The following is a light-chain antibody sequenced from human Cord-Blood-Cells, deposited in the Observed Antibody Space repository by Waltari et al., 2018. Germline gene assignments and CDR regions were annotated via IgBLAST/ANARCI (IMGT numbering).Light chain of an antibody. CDR3: QQRSNWPLIT. CDR2: DAS. CDR1: QSVSSY. Sequence: IVLTQSPAPLSLSPGERATLSCRASQSVSSYLAWYQQKPGQAPRLLIYDASNRATGIPARFSGSGSGTDFTLTISSLEPEDFAVYYCQQRSNWPLITFGQGTRLEIK. J-gene: IGKJ5*01. V-gene: IGKV3-11*01.